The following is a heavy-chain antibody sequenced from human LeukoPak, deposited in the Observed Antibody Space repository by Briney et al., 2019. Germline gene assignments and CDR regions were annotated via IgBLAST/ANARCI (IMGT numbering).Heavy chain of an antibody. Sequence: GGSLRLSCAASGFTFDDYAMHWVRHAPGKGLEWVSGISWNSGSIGYADSVKGRFTISRDNAKNSLYLQMNSLRAEDTALYYCAKGYTYGDYGIVDYWGQGTLVTVSS. CDR1: GFTFDDYA. D-gene: IGHD4-17*01. CDR3: AKGYTYGDYGIVDY. CDR2: ISWNSGSI. V-gene: IGHV3-9*01. J-gene: IGHJ4*02.